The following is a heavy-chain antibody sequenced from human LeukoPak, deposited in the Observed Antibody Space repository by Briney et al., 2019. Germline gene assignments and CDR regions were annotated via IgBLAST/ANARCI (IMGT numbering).Heavy chain of an antibody. D-gene: IGHD3-10*01. V-gene: IGHV4-59*01. CDR2: IYYSGST. CDR3: ASGDYYGSGSYYPFDY. CDR1: GGSISSYY. Sequence: SETLSLXCTVSGGSISSYYWSWIRQPPGKGLEWIGYIYYSGSTNYNPSLKSRVTISVDTSKNQFSLKLSSVTAADTAVYYCASGDYYGSGSYYPFDYWGQGTLVTVSS. J-gene: IGHJ4*02.